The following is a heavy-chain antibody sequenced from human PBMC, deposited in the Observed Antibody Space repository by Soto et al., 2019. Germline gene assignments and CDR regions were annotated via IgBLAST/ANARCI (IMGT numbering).Heavy chain of an antibody. CDR2: INHSGST. CDR3: ARGGGPYGSGSQDFDY. Sequence: QVQLQQWGAGLLKPSETLSLTCAVYGGSFSGYYWSWIRQPPGKGLEWIGEINHSGSTNYNPSLKSRVTISVDTSKNQFSLKLSSVTAAETAVYYCARGGGPYGSGSQDFDYWGQGTLVTVSS. V-gene: IGHV4-34*01. D-gene: IGHD3-10*01. CDR1: GGSFSGYY. J-gene: IGHJ4*02.